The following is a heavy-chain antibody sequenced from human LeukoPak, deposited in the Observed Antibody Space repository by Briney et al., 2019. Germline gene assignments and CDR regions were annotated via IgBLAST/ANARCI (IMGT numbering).Heavy chain of an antibody. CDR1: GYSISSGYY. V-gene: IGHV4-38-2*02. Sequence: SETLSLTCTVSGYSISSGYYWGWIRQPPGKGLEWIGSIYHSGSTYYNPSLKSRVTISVDTSKNQFSLKLSSVTAADTAVYYCAREEITLGNFDYWGQGTLVTVSS. J-gene: IGHJ4*02. D-gene: IGHD3-16*01. CDR2: IYHSGST. CDR3: AREEITLGNFDY.